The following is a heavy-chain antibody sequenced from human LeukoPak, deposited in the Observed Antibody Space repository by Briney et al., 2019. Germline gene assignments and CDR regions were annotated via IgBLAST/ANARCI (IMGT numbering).Heavy chain of an antibody. J-gene: IGHJ4*02. CDR2: ISYDGSNK. D-gene: IGHD6-6*01. CDR3: ARKGEYSSSAFDY. Sequence: GGSLRLSCAASGFTLSSYAMHWVRQAPGKGLEWVAVISYDGSNKYYADSVKGRFTISRDNSKNTLYLQMNSLRAEDTAVYYCARKGEYSSSAFDYWGQGTLVTVSS. V-gene: IGHV3-30*04. CDR1: GFTLSSYA.